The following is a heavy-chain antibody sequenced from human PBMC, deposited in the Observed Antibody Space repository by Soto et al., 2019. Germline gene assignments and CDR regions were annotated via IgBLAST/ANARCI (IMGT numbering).Heavy chain of an antibody. CDR2: IWYDGSNK. Sequence: GGSLRLSCAASGFTFSSYGMHWVRQAPGKGLEWVAVIWYDGSNKYYADSVKGRFTISRDNSKNTLYLQMNSLRAEDTAVYYCARDRYSGYDPQWYYSPIDYWGQGTLVTVSS. CDR3: ARDRYSGYDPQWYYSPIDY. V-gene: IGHV3-33*01. J-gene: IGHJ4*02. CDR1: GFTFSSYG. D-gene: IGHD5-12*01.